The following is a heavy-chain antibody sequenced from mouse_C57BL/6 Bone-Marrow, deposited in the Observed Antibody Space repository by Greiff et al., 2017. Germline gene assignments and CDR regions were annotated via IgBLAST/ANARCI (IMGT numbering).Heavy chain of an antibody. Sequence: VQLQQSGPVLVKPGASVKMSCKASGYTFTDYYMNWVKQSHGKSLEWIGVINPYNGGTSYNQKFKGKATLTVDKSSSTAYMELNSLTSEDSAVYYGERGVTTDAWFAYWGQGTLVTVAA. CDR2: INPYNGGT. CDR1: GYTFTDYY. J-gene: IGHJ3*01. CDR3: ERGVTTDAWFAY. D-gene: IGHD1-1*01. V-gene: IGHV1-19*01.